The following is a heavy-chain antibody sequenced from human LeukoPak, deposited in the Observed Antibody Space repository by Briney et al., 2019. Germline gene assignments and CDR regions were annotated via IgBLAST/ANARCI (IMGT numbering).Heavy chain of an antibody. V-gene: IGHV3-21*03. J-gene: IGHJ5*02. D-gene: IGHD6-13*01. CDR3: ARAPEIAAADPGWIDP. CDR1: GFTFSSYR. CDR2: ISSSSSYI. Sequence: GGSLRLSCAASGFTFSSYRMDWVRQAPGKGLEWVSSISSSSSYIYYADSVKGRFTISRDNAKNSLYLQMISLRAEDTAVYYCARAPEIAAADPGWIDPWGQGTLVTVSS.